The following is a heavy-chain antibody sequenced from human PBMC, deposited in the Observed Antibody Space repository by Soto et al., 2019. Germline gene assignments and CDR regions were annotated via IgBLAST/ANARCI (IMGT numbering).Heavy chain of an antibody. V-gene: IGHV3-7*01. CDR2: IKQDGSEK. Sequence: EVQLVESGGGLVQPGGSLRLSCVAPGFTFSSYWMSWVRQAPGKGLEWVANIKQDGSEKYYVDSVKGRFTISRDNAKNSLYLQMNSLRAEDTAVYYCARDSYCSSTSCYASGDWFDPWGQGTLVTVSS. CDR3: ARDSYCSSTSCYASGDWFDP. D-gene: IGHD2-2*01. J-gene: IGHJ5*02. CDR1: GFTFSSYW.